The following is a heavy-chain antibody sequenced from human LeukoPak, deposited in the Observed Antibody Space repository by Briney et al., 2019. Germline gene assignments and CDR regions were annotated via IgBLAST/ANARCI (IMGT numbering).Heavy chain of an antibody. CDR2: INHSGST. J-gene: IGHJ5*02. V-gene: IGHV4-34*01. D-gene: IGHD2-21*01. CDR3: ARHVASIPRRNWFDP. Sequence: SEALSLTFAVYGGSFSCYYWSWIRQPPGKGVGWIGGINHSGSTNYNPSLKSRVTISVDTSKNQFSLKLSSVTAADTAVYYCARHVASIPRRNWFDPWGQGTLVTVSS. CDR1: GGSFSCYY.